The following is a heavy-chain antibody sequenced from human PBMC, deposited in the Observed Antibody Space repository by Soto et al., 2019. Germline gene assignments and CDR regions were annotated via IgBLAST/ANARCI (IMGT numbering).Heavy chain of an antibody. J-gene: IGHJ5*02. Sequence: QVQLQESGPGLVKPSETLSLTCTVSGGSFSSYYWSWIRQPAGKGLEWIGRIYTSGSTNYNPSLTRRVTRSVNTSKNQFALTVNSVTAADTAVYDGARDLSMIVGGTGTGWFDPWGQGTLVTVSS. CDR2: IYTSGST. CDR1: GGSFSSYY. V-gene: IGHV4-4*07. CDR3: ARDLSMIVGGTGTGWFDP. D-gene: IGHD3-22*01.